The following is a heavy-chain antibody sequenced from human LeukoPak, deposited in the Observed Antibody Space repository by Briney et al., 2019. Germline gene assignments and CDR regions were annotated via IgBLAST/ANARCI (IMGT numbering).Heavy chain of an antibody. V-gene: IGHV3-7*03. CDR1: GFRFNAFW. CDR2: IKQDGNEK. D-gene: IGHD3-22*01. Sequence: GGSLRLSCAASGFRFNAFWMSWVRQAPGKGLEWVANIKQDGNEKYYADSVKGRFTISRDNSKNTLYLQMNSLRAEDTAVYYCAKDGYYDSSAYYYVRYFDLWGRGTLVTVSS. CDR3: AKDGYYDSSAYYYVRYFDL. J-gene: IGHJ2*01.